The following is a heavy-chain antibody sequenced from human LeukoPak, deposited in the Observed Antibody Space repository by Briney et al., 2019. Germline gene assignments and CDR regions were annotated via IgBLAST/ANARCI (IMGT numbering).Heavy chain of an antibody. D-gene: IGHD6-19*01. CDR2: VEVDGRDK. Sequence: GGSLRLSCAVSGFNFARFGMHWVRQAPGKAPEWVAFVEVDGRDKDHAHSVKGRFSISRDNSKSTLFLQMNSLRADDTAIYYCAKGRSGWYEGLDYWGQGILVTVSS. CDR1: GFNFARFG. J-gene: IGHJ4*02. V-gene: IGHV3-30*02. CDR3: AKGRSGWYEGLDY.